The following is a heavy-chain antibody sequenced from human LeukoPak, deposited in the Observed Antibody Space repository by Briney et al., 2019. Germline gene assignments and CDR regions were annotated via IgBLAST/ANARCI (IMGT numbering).Heavy chain of an antibody. CDR2: INHSGST. CDR3: ARMSWYYFDY. D-gene: IGHD6-13*01. J-gene: IGHJ4*02. CDR1: GGSISSSTYY. V-gene: IGHV4-39*07. Sequence: SETLSLTCTVSGGSISSSTYYWGWIRQPPGKGLEWIGEINHSGSTNYNPSLKSRVTISVDTSKNQFSLKLSSVTAADTAVYYCARMSWYYFDYWGQGTLVTVSS.